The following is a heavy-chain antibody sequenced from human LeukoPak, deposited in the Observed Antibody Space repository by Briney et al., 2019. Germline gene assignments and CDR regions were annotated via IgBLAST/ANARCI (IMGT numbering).Heavy chain of an antibody. CDR2: IIPIIGIA. CDR3: ATTYCGGDCAYYYYGMDV. V-gene: IGHV1-69*04. CDR1: GGTSSSYA. J-gene: IGHJ6*02. D-gene: IGHD2-21*02. Sequence: SVKVSCKASGGTSSSYAINWVRQAPGQGLQWMGRIIPIIGIANYAQKFQGRVTITADKSTSTAYMELSRLRSEDPAVYYCATTYCGGDCAYYYYGMDVWGQGTTVTVSS.